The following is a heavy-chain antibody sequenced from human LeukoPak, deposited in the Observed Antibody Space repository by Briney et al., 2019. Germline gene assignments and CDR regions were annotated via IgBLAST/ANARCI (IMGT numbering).Heavy chain of an antibody. J-gene: IGHJ3*02. CDR2: IIPIFGTA. Sequence: SVKVSCKASGGTFSSYAISWVRQAPGQGLEWMGGIIPIFGTANYAQKFQGRVTITADESTSTAYMELSSLRSEDTAVYYCARQGRMATRAFDIWGQGTMVTVSS. D-gene: IGHD5-24*01. V-gene: IGHV1-69*13. CDR3: ARQGRMATRAFDI. CDR1: GGTFSSYA.